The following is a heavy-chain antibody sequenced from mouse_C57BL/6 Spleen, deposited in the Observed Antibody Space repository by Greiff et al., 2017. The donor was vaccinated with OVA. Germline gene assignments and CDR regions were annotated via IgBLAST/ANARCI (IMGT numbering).Heavy chain of an antibody. D-gene: IGHD1-1*01. CDR2: IYPGDGDT. V-gene: IGHV1-82*01. CDR3: ARSGLLLRTFDY. J-gene: IGHJ2*01. Sequence: QVQLQQSGPELVKPGASVKISCKASGYAFSSSWMNWVKQRPGKGLEWIGRIYPGDGDTNYNGKFKGKATLTADKSSCTAYMQLSSLTSEDSAVYFCARSGLLLRTFDYWGQGTTLTVSS. CDR1: GYAFSSSW.